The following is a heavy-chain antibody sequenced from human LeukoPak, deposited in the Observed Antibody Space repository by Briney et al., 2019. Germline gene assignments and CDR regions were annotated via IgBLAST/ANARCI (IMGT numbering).Heavy chain of an antibody. J-gene: IGHJ4*02. V-gene: IGHV4-34*01. CDR1: GGSFSDYY. D-gene: IGHD6-13*01. Sequence: SETLSLTCGVYGGSFSDYYWSWIRQPPGKGLEWIGEINHSGSTNYNPSLKSRVTISVDTSKNQFSLKVNSVTAADTAVYYCARGESSSWSYYFDYWGQGTLVTVSS. CDR3: ARGESSSWSYYFDY. CDR2: INHSGST.